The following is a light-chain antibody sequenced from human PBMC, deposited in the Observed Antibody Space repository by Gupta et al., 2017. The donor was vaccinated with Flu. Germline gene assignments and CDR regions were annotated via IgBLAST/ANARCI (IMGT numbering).Light chain of an antibody. J-gene: IGKJ4*01. V-gene: IGKV1-17*01. CDR3: LQHNSYPLT. CDR2: AAS. CDR1: QDIIKY. Sequence: PSSLSASVGARVTVTCRASQDIIKYLCWYQLQPEEAPKRLIYAASRLQSGVPSRFSGTGAGTEFTLTISSLQPEDFATYYWLQHNSYPLTFGGGTKVEI.